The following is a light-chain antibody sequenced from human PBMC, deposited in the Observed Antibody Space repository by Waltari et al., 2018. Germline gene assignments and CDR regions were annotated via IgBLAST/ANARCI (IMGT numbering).Light chain of an antibody. CDR2: RTD. CDR3: ASWDGTLSGWL. V-gene: IGLV1-47*01. CDR1: CSNIETNC. Sequence: QSALTQPPSAPVAPGQRVTISCSGGCSNIETNCVYWYKQLPGSAPNLLMYRTDQRPSGVPDRFSGFESGTSGSLAISGLRAEDEADYYCASWDGTLSGWLFGGGTTLTVL. J-gene: IGLJ3*02.